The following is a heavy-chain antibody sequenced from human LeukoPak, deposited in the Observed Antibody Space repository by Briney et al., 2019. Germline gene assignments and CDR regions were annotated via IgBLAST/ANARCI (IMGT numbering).Heavy chain of an antibody. CDR2: INHSGGT. Sequence: PSETLSLTCAVYGGSFSGYYWSWIRQPPGKGLEWIGEINHSGGTNYNPSLKSRVTISVDTSKNQFSLKLSSVTAADTAVYYCARGIYRRYQLLLDYWGQGTLVTVSS. CDR1: GGSFSGYY. J-gene: IGHJ4*02. V-gene: IGHV4-34*01. CDR3: ARGIYRRYQLLLDY. D-gene: IGHD2-2*01.